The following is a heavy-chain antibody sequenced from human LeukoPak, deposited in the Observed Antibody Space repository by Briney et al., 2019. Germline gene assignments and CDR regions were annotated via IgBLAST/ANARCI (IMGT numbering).Heavy chain of an antibody. CDR1: GGSISSYY. V-gene: IGHV4-59*12. CDR2: IYYTGSA. J-gene: IGHJ4*02. D-gene: IGHD5-18*01. CDR3: ARVRLWSYYFDY. Sequence: SETLSLTCTVSGGSISSYYWSWIRQPPGKGLECIGYIYYTGSANYTPSLKSRVTISVDTSKNQFSLKLSSVTAADTAVYYCARVRLWSYYFDYWGQGTLVTVSS.